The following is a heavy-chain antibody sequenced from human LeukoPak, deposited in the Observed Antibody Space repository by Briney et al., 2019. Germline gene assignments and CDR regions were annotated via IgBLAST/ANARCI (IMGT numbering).Heavy chain of an antibody. CDR3: ARGRTMVRGVTLDY. Sequence: SETLSLTCAVYGGSFSGYYWSWIRQPPGKGLEWIGEINHSGSTNYNPSLKSRVTISVDTSKNQSSLKLSSVTAADTAVYYCARGRTMVRGVTLDYWGQGTLVTVSS. J-gene: IGHJ4*02. D-gene: IGHD3-10*01. CDR1: GGSFSGYY. V-gene: IGHV4-34*01. CDR2: INHSGST.